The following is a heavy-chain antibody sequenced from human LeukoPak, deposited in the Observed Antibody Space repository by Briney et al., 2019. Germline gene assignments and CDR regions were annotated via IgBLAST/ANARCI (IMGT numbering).Heavy chain of an antibody. J-gene: IGHJ5*02. Sequence: GGSLRLSCAASGFTFSSYEMNWVRQAPGKGLEWVSYISSSGSTIYYADSVKGRFTVSRDHAKNSLYLQMNSLRAEDTAVYYCASQLRDYYLRWFDPWGQGTLVTVSS. CDR1: GFTFSSYE. V-gene: IGHV3-48*03. CDR3: ASQLRDYYLRWFDP. CDR2: ISSSGSTI. D-gene: IGHD4-17*01.